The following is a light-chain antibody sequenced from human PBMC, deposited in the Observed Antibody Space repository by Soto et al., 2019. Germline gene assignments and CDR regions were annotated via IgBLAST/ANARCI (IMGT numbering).Light chain of an antibody. V-gene: IGLV4-60*02. J-gene: IGLJ3*02. Sequence: QPVLTQSSSASASLGSSVKLTCILSSGHNQQPGKAPRFLMTLDRSGSYNRGSGVPDRFSGSSSGADRYLTISNLQFEDEGDYYCETWYSNTHKVFGGGTKLTVL. CDR1: SGHN. CDR2: LDRSGSY. CDR3: ETWYSNTHKV.